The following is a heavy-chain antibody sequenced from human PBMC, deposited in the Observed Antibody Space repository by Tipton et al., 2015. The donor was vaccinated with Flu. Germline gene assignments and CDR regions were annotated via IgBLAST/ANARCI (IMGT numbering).Heavy chain of an antibody. V-gene: IGHV3-53*01. CDR3: VRGTAANSADN. J-gene: IGHJ4*02. CDR1: GFTIRNTF. CDR2: IYTDDST. D-gene: IGHD4-23*01. Sequence: QLVQSGGGLIQPGGSLRLSCAASGFTIRNTFMSWVRQAPEKGLKWVSIIYTDDSTYYADSVKGRFTISRDTSKNTVYLQMNSLTVDDTALYYCVRGTAANSADNWGQGTLVTVSS.